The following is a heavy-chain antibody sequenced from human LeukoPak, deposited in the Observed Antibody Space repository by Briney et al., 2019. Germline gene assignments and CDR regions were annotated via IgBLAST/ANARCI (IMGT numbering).Heavy chain of an antibody. CDR1: GYIFTAYY. V-gene: IGHV1-2*02. CDR3: TRIGDGYPY. CDR2: INADSGDT. Sequence: ASVKVSCKASGYIFTAYYLHWVRQAPGQGPEWMGWINADSGDTNYARKFQGRVTMTRDTSITTVYMELSSLTSDDTAVYYCTRIGDGYPYWGQGSLVTVSS. D-gene: IGHD5-24*01. J-gene: IGHJ4*02.